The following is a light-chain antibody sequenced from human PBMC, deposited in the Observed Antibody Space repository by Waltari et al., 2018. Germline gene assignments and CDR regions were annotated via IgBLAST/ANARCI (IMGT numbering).Light chain of an antibody. Sequence: QLVLTQSPSASASLGASVKLTCTLSSGHISNVIAWHQQQPRKGPRYLMKVNSDGSHSKGDEIPDRFSGSSSGAERYLTIASLQSEEEADYYCQTGGHGTWVFGGGTKLTVL. CDR1: SGHISNV. V-gene: IGLV4-69*01. CDR2: VNSDGSH. J-gene: IGLJ3*02. CDR3: QTGGHGTWV.